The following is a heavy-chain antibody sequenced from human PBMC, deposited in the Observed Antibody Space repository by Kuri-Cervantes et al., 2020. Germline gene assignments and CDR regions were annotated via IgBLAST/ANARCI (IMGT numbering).Heavy chain of an antibody. CDR1: GYSISSGYY. V-gene: IGHV4-38-2*01. J-gene: IGHJ5*02. CDR2: IYQSGST. D-gene: IGHD3-10*01. Sequence: GSLRLSCAVSGYSISSGYYWGWIRQPPGKGLEWIGGIYQSGSTYYTPSLKNRVTISLDTSKNHFSLTLRSVTAADTAVYYCAKHLNVVRGVRGRSISSKNWFDPWGQGTRVTVSS. CDR3: AKHLNVVRGVRGRSISSKNWFDP.